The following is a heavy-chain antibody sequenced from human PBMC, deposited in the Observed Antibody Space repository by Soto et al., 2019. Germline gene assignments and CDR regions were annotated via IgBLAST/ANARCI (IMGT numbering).Heavy chain of an antibody. J-gene: IGHJ4*02. V-gene: IGHV4-61*01. CDR3: ARERTGDPTFFDY. Sequence: PSETLSLSRPVSGCSVSSCSYYWSWIRQPPGKGLEWIGYIYYSGTTHYNPSLKSRVTISVDTSKKQFSLKLTSVTAADTAVYYCARERTGDPTFFDYWGRGTLVTVSS. CDR1: GCSVSSCSYY. D-gene: IGHD3-9*01. CDR2: IYYSGTT.